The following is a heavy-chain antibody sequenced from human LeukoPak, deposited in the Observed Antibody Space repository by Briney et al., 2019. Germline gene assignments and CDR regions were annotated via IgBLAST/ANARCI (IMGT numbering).Heavy chain of an antibody. CDR2: IYGDGEK. J-gene: IGHJ5*02. CDR1: GFSLSTSGMG. Sequence: SGPTLVKPTQTLTLTCTFSGFSLSTSGMGVGWIHQPPGKGLEWIALIYGDGEKRYNSSLKTRLTITKDTSKDQGVLTITDMDQVDTAKYFCSRLAYYCGWNGFDPWGQGTLVTVSS. V-gene: IGHV2-5*02. D-gene: IGHD2-21*01. CDR3: SRLAYYCGWNGFDP.